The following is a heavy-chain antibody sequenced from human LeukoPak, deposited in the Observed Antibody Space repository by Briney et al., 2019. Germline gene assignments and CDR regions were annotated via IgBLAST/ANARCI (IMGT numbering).Heavy chain of an antibody. CDR1: GFTFSNYA. J-gene: IGHJ4*02. CDR2: IGGRGGGT. Sequence: GASLRLSCAASGFTFSNYAMSWVRQAPGKGLEWVSAIGGRGGGTYYADSVKGRFTVSGDDSKNTLYLQMNSLRAEDTAVYYCAKWGDYDILTGYYDSDYWGQGTLVTVSS. CDR3: AKWGDYDILTGYYDSDY. D-gene: IGHD3-9*01. V-gene: IGHV3-23*01.